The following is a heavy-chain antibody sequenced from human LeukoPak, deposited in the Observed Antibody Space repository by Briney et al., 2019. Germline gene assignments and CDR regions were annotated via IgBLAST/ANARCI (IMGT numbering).Heavy chain of an antibody. Sequence: ASVKVSCKASGYTFTDFYLHWVRQAPGQGLEWMGIINPTTGSTTYAQKLQGRVTMTRDMSTSTVYMELSSLRSEDTAVYFCARDLNPQSIGMRAFDIWGQGTMVTASS. D-gene: IGHD1-14*01. CDR3: ARDLNPQSIGMRAFDI. V-gene: IGHV1-46*01. CDR2: INPTTGST. J-gene: IGHJ3*02. CDR1: GYTFTDFY.